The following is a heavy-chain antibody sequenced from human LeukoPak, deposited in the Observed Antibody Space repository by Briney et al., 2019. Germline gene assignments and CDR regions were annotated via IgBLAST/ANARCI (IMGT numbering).Heavy chain of an antibody. V-gene: IGHV4-61*02. D-gene: IGHD1-26*01. CDR3: ARAVGGGAFDI. J-gene: IGHJ3*02. CDR2: IYTSGST. Sequence: SETLSLTCTVSGGSISSGSYYWSWIRQPAGKGLEWIGRIYTSGSTNYNPSLKSRVTISADTSKNQFSLKLSSVTSADTAVYYCARAVGGGAFDIWGQGTMVTVSS. CDR1: GGSISSGSYY.